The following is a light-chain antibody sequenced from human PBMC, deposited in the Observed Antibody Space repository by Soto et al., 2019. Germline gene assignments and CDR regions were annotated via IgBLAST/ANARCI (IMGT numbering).Light chain of an antibody. CDR1: SSNIGAGYD. V-gene: IGLV1-40*01. J-gene: IGLJ2*01. Sequence: QSVLTQPPSVSGAPGQRVTISCTGSSSNIGAGYDIHWYQQLPETAPKLLIYGNNNRPSGVPDRFSGSKSGTSASLAITGLQAEDEADYYCQSYDSSLRSVVFGGGTQVTV. CDR2: GNN. CDR3: QSYDSSLRSVV.